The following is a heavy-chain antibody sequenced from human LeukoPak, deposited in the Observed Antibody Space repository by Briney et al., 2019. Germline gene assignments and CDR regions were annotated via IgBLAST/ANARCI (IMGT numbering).Heavy chain of an antibody. Sequence: GGSLRLSYAASGFTFSSYAMSWVRQAPGKGLEWVSAISVSGGSTYYADSVKGRFTISRDNSKNTLYLQMNSLRAEDTAVYYCAKDQRYFDWPTGRPDAFDIWGQGTIVTVSS. CDR1: GFTFSSYA. CDR2: ISVSGGST. J-gene: IGHJ3*02. D-gene: IGHD3-9*01. CDR3: AKDQRYFDWPTGRPDAFDI. V-gene: IGHV3-23*01.